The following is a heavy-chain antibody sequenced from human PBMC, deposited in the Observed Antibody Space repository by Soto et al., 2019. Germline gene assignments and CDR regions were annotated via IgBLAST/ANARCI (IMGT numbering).Heavy chain of an antibody. CDR1: GFTCSISW. D-gene: IGHD2-21*01. CDR3: AAGFPPDF. CDR2: ISGDGSEK. Sequence: EVHLVESGGGLVQPGGSLTLSCAASGFTCSISWMNWVRQAPGKGLEWVANISGDGSEKYYVDSVKGRFTISRDNAKNSPYLQMNSLRAEDTAVYYCAAGFPPDFWGQGTLVSVSS. V-gene: IGHV3-7*01. J-gene: IGHJ4*02.